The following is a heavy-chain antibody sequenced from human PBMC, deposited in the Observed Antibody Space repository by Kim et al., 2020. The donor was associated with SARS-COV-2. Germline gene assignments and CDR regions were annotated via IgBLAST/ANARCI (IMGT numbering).Heavy chain of an antibody. CDR3: ARASTGSYYYFDY. CDR2: INTSGNT. V-gene: IGHV4-4*07. CDR1: GGSISGYY. Sequence: SETLSLTCTVSGGSISGYYWSWIRQPAGKGLEWVGRINTSGNTNYNPSLRSRATVSVDTSKSQFSLKLTSVTAADTAVYFCARASTGSYYYFDYWGQGTLVTVSS. J-gene: IGHJ4*02. D-gene: IGHD1-26*01.